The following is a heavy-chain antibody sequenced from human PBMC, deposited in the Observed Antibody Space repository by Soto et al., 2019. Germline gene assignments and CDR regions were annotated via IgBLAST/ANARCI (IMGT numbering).Heavy chain of an antibody. CDR3: ANQERGSYFDY. V-gene: IGHV3-30*18. Sequence: PGGSLRLSCAASGFTFNKYGMHWVRQAPGKGLEWVAAISNDVSSEYYADSVLGRFTISRDNHKNTLYLQMNSLKSEDTAVYSCANQERGSYFDYWGQGTLVTFSS. CDR1: GFTFNKYG. CDR2: ISNDVSSE. D-gene: IGHD3-16*01. J-gene: IGHJ4*02.